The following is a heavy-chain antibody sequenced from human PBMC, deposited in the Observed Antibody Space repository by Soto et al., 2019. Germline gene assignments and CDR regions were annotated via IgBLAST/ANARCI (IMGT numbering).Heavy chain of an antibody. CDR2: IYYSGST. J-gene: IGHJ4*02. CDR1: GGSISSYY. D-gene: IGHD1-7*01. V-gene: IGHV4-59*01. Sequence: SETLSLTCTVSGGSISSYYWSWIRQPPGKGLEWIGYIYYSGSTNYNPSLKSRVTISVDTSKNQFSLKLSSVTAADTAVYYCARGGTGTTLPFDYWGQGSLVTVSS. CDR3: ARGGTGTTLPFDY.